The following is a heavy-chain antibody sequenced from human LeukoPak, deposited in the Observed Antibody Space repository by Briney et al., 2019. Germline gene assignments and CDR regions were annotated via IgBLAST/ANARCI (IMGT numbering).Heavy chain of an antibody. Sequence: SETLSLTCTVSGGSISSYYWSWIRQPPGKGLEWIGSIYYSGSTYYNPSLKSRVTISVDTSKNQFSLKLSSVTAADTAVYYCARLSGITMIVVVISDAFDIWGQGTMVTVSS. CDR3: ARLSGITMIVVVISDAFDI. CDR1: GGSISSYY. D-gene: IGHD3-22*01. V-gene: IGHV4-59*05. CDR2: IYYSGST. J-gene: IGHJ3*02.